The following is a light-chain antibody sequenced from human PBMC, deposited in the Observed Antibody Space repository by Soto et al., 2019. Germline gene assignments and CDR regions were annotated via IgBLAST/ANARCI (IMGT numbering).Light chain of an antibody. CDR1: QSVSRA. Sequence: DIVLTQSPATLSVSPGESATLSCRASQSVSRALAWYQHVPGQAPRLLIYDSSTRATGVPARFSGSGSGTRFTLTISSLQSEDFAVYYCQQSFSSPPWTFGQGTKVEIK. V-gene: IGKV3-15*01. CDR2: DSS. J-gene: IGKJ1*01. CDR3: QQSFSSPPWT.